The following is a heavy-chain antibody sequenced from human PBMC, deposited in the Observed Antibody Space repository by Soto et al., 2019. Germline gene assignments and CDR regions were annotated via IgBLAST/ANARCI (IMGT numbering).Heavy chain of an antibody. Sequence: PGLSMRLSSAASGFTVSGFAMSWVLQATGKGLEWVSAISGSGDSTYYADSVKGLFTISRDDSKTIAYLQMNSLKTEDTAVYYCTRKADTAMALVYNWFYPWGQGTLVTVSS. CDR2: ISGSGDST. V-gene: IGHV3-23*01. CDR3: TRKADTAMALVYNWFYP. D-gene: IGHD5-18*01. CDR1: GFTVSGFA. J-gene: IGHJ5*02.